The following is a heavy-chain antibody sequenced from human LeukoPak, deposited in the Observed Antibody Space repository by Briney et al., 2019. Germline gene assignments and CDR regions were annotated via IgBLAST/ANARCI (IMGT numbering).Heavy chain of an antibody. CDR3: AKDPGYGSGSYLDY. CDR1: GFTFSSYG. V-gene: IGHV3-30*18. D-gene: IGHD3-10*01. J-gene: IGHJ4*02. Sequence: GGSLRLSCAASGFTFSSYGMHWVRQAPGKGLEGVAGISYDGSNKYYADSVKGRFTSSRDNSKNTLYLQMNSLRAEDTAVYYCAKDPGYGSGSYLDYWGQGTLVTVSS. CDR2: ISYDGSNK.